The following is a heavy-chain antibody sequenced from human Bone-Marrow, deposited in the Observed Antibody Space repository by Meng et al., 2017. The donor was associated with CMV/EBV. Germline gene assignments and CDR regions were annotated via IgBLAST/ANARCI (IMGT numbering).Heavy chain of an antibody. CDR3: ARRREYCSSTSCYIGPRYYYYGMDV. Sequence: ASVKVSCKASGGTFSSYAISWVRQAPGQGLEWMGWINPNSGGTNYAQKFQGRVTMTRDTSISTAYMELSRLRSDDTAVYYCARRREYCSSTSCYIGPRYYYYGMDVWGQGTTVTVSS. D-gene: IGHD2-2*02. CDR2: INPNSGGT. CDR1: GGTFSSYA. J-gene: IGHJ6*02. V-gene: IGHV1-2*02.